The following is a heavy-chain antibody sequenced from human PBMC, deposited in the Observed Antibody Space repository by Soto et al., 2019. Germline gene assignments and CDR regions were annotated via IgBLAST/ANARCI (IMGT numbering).Heavy chain of an antibody. CDR1: GFPFSNAW. CDR3: TTASYGSMVVVRFDY. CDR2: IKSRALGGTT. D-gene: IGHD2-15*01. V-gene: IGHV3-15*07. Sequence: GGSLRLSCAGSGFPFSNAWINWVRHVPGKGLEWVGRIKSRALGGTTDFAAPVRGRFAITRDDSRNVAYMQMNSLHTEDTAVYFFTTASYGSMVVVRFDYGGHGSLVTVSS. J-gene: IGHJ4*01.